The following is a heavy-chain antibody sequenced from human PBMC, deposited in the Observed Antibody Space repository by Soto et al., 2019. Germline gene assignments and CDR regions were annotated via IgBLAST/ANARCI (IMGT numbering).Heavy chain of an antibody. Sequence: QVQLQESGPGLVKPSETLSLTCGVSGCSISNNYWSWIRQPPGKGLEWIGYISHSGSTNYNPSLKRRVTISVDTSKKQFSRKLNSVTAADTAVYYCARGGTYSRLIIGDWFDPWGQGTLVTVAS. CDR2: ISHSGST. CDR1: GCSISNNY. V-gene: IGHV4-59*01. J-gene: IGHJ5*02. CDR3: ARGGTYSRLIIGDWFDP. D-gene: IGHD6-13*01.